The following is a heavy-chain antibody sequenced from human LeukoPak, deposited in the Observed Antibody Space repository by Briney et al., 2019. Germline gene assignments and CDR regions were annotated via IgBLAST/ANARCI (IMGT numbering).Heavy chain of an antibody. D-gene: IGHD2-2*01. CDR3: ARARGLYCSSTSCYVEYYYYMDV. CDR2: IKQDGSEK. V-gene: IGHV3-7*01. Sequence: GGSLRLSCAASGFTFSSYWMSWVRQAPGKGREWVANIKQDGSEKYYVDSVKGRFTISRDNAKNSLYLQMTSLRAEDTAVYYCARARGLYCSSTSCYVEYYYYMDVWGKGTTVTVSS. CDR1: GFTFSSYW. J-gene: IGHJ6*03.